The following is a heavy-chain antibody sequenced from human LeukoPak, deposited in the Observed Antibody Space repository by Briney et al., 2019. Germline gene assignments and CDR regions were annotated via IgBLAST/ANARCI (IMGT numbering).Heavy chain of an antibody. CDR1: GGSISSSSYY. D-gene: IGHD5-24*01. V-gene: IGHV4-39*01. CDR2: IYYSGST. Sequence: PSETLSLTCTVSGGSISSSSYYWGWIRQPPGKGLEWIGSIYYSGSTYYNPSLKSRVTISVDTSKNQFSLKLSSVTAADTAVYYCARHVDGWLQLRGGYYFDYWGQGTLVTVSS. CDR3: ARHVDGWLQLRGGYYFDY. J-gene: IGHJ4*02.